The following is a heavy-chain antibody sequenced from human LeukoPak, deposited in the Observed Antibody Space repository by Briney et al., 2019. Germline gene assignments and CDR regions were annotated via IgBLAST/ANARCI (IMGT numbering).Heavy chain of an antibody. Sequence: SVKVSCKASGGTFSSYAISWVRQAPGQGLEWLGRIIPIFGTANYAQKFQGRVTITTDESTSTAYMELSSLRSEDTAVYYCARDTTVTIRPLAFDIWGQGTMVTVSS. J-gene: IGHJ3*02. CDR2: IIPIFGTA. V-gene: IGHV1-69*05. D-gene: IGHD4-17*01. CDR3: ARDTTVTIRPLAFDI. CDR1: GGTFSSYA.